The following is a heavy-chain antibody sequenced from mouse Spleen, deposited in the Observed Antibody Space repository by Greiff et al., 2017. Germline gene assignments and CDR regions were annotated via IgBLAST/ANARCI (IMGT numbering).Heavy chain of an antibody. Sequence: QVQLQQPGAELVKPGASVKLSCKASGYTFTSYWMQWVKQRPGQGLEWIGEIDPSDSYTNYNQKFKGKATLTVDTSSSTAYMQLSSLTSEDSAVYYCARERRLLGAMDYWGQGTSVTVSS. V-gene: IGHV1-50*01. CDR3: ARERRLLGAMDY. J-gene: IGHJ4*01. CDR2: IDPSDSYT. CDR1: GYTFTSYW. D-gene: IGHD2-3*01.